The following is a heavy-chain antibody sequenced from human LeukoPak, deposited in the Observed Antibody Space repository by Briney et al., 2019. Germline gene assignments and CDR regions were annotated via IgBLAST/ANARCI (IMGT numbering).Heavy chain of an antibody. V-gene: IGHV4-59*12. D-gene: IGHD4-23*01. CDR1: GGSISSYY. CDR3: ARSGGHDAFDI. J-gene: IGHJ3*02. Sequence: PSETLSLTCTVSGGSISSYYWGWIRQPPGKGLEWIACISYSGSTNYNPSLKSRVTISVDTSKNQFSLQLTSVTPEDTAVYYCARSGGHDAFDIWGQGTMVTVSS. CDR2: ISYSGST.